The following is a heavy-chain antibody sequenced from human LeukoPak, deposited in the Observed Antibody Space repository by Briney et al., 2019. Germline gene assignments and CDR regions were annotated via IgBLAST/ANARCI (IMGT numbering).Heavy chain of an antibody. Sequence: SETLSLTCTVSGRSVRNSYLSWIRQPPGKGLEWLGYIDYSGNTNYSPSLMSRVSISVDTSKTQFSLKLSSVTAADTAVYYCARDRAGSAWYTTFDYWGQGTLVTVSS. V-gene: IGHV4-59*02. D-gene: IGHD6-19*01. J-gene: IGHJ4*02. CDR3: ARDRAGSAWYTTFDY. CDR1: GRSVRNSY. CDR2: IDYSGNT.